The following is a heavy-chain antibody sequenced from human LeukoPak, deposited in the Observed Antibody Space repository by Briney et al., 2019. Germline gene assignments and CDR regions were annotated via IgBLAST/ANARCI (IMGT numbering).Heavy chain of an antibody. D-gene: IGHD3-9*01. Sequence: ASVKLSCKASGYTFTAYYMHWVRQAPGQGLEWMGWINPNSGGTNYAQNFQGRVTMTRDTSISTAYMELSRLRSDDTAVYYCASFGLRYFDWLPSPPFDYWGQGTLVTVSS. V-gene: IGHV1-2*02. J-gene: IGHJ4*02. CDR2: INPNSGGT. CDR1: GYTFTAYY. CDR3: ASFGLRYFDWLPSPPFDY.